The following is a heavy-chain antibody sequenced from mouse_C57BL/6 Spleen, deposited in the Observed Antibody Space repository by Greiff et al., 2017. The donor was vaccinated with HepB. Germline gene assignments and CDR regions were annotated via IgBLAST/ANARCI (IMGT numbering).Heavy chain of an antibody. V-gene: IGHV1-15*01. CDR1: GYTFTDYE. D-gene: IGHD1-1*01. CDR2: IDPETGGT. Sequence: QVQLQQSGAELVRPGASVTLSCKASGYTFTDYEMHWVKQTPVHGLEWIGAIDPETGGTAYNQKFKGKAILTADKSSSTAYMELRSLTSEGSAVYYCTTGYYYDGAWFAYWGQGTLVTVSA. J-gene: IGHJ3*01. CDR3: TTGYYYDGAWFAY.